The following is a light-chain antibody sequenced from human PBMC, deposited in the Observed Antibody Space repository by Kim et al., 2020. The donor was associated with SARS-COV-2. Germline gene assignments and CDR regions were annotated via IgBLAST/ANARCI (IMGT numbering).Light chain of an antibody. J-gene: IGLJ2*01. V-gene: IGLV3-21*04. Sequence: RGKTASITCGRDNIGIKIVTWYQQNPGQAPLLVIHYDSDGPSGLPERFSGSNSGNTATLTITGVEAGDEADYYCQVWDNSRVHLVFGGGTQLTVL. CDR2: YDS. CDR3: QVWDNSRVHLV. CDR1: NIGIKI.